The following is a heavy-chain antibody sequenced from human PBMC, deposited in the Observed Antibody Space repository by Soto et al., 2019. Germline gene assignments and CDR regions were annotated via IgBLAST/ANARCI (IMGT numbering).Heavy chain of an antibody. V-gene: IGHV1-69*13. D-gene: IGHD6-6*01. Sequence: GASVKVSCKASGGTFSSYAISWVRQAPGQGLEWMGGIIPIFGTANYAQKFQGRVTITADESTSTAYMELSSLRSEDTAVYYCARVSKYSSSGPFFDYWGQGTLVTVSS. CDR1: GGTFSSYA. J-gene: IGHJ4*02. CDR3: ARVSKYSSSGPFFDY. CDR2: IIPIFGTA.